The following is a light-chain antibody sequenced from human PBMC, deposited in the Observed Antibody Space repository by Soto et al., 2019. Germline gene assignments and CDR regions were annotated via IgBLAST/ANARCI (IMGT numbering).Light chain of an antibody. CDR3: CSYAGSSTWV. CDR2: EGS. CDR1: SSDVGSYNL. J-gene: IGLJ1*01. V-gene: IGLV2-23*01. Sequence: QSALTQPASVSGSPGQSITISCTGTSSDVGSYNLVSWYQQHPGKAPKLMIYEGSKRPSGVSNRFSGSKSGNTASLTISGLQAEDEADYYCCSYAGSSTWVFGTGTKLTV.